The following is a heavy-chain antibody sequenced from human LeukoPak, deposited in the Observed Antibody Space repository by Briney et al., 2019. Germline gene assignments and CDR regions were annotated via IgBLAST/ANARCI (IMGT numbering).Heavy chain of an antibody. CDR1: GFTFSSYE. V-gene: IGHV3-48*03. CDR2: ISSSGSTI. Sequence: KPGGSLRLSCAASGFTFSSYEMNWVRQAPGKGLEWVSYISSSGSTIYYADSVKGRFTISRDNSKNTLYLQMNSLRAEDTAVYYCAKDLRTELQDAFDIWGQGTMVTVSS. D-gene: IGHD1-26*01. CDR3: AKDLRTELQDAFDI. J-gene: IGHJ3*02.